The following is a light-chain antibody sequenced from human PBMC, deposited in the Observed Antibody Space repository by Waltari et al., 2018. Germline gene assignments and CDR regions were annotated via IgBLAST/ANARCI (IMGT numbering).Light chain of an antibody. CDR2: EVN. J-gene: IGLJ1*01. CDR1: SRDIGSPNF. V-gene: IGLV2-14*01. Sequence: QSALTQPASVSGSPGQSITISCPGTSRDIGSPNFVSWYQQPPGRTPKVIISEVNNRPSGVSYRFSGSKSGNTASLTISGLQAEDEADYYCSSYTGTSTSYVFGTGTKVTVL. CDR3: SSYTGTSTSYV.